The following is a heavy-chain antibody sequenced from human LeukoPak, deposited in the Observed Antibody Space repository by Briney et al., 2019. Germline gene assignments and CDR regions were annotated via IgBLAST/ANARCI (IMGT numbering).Heavy chain of an antibody. D-gene: IGHD3-22*01. CDR2: IYYSGST. CDR1: GGSISSSSYY. Sequence: PSETLSLTCTVSGGSISSSSYYWGWIRQPPGKGLEWIGSIYYSGSTYYNPSLKSRVTISLDTSKNQFSLKLSSVTAADTAVYYCARHRDSSGYYYDDAFDIWGQGTMVTVSS. J-gene: IGHJ3*02. CDR3: ARHRDSSGYYYDDAFDI. V-gene: IGHV4-39*01.